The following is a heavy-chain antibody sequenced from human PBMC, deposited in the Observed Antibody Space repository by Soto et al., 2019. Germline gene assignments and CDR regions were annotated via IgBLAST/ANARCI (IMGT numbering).Heavy chain of an antibody. J-gene: IGHJ4*02. CDR3: ARDTGIVGALYYFDY. D-gene: IGHD1-26*01. V-gene: IGHV3-33*01. CDR1: GFTFSSYG. Sequence: QVQLVESGGGVVQPGRSLRLSCAASGFTFSSYGMHWVRQAPGKGLDWVAVIWYDGSNKYYADSVKGRFTISRDNSKNTLYLQMNSLGAEDTAVYYCARDTGIVGALYYFDYWGQGTLVTVSS. CDR2: IWYDGSNK.